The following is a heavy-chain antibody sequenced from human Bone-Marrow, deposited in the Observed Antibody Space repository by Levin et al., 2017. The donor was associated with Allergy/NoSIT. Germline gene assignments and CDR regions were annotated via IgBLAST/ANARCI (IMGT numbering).Heavy chain of an antibody. V-gene: IGHV3-53*01. Sequence: GGSLRLSCEASGFSVSNHYMSWVRQAPGKGLEWVSVTYTGSTIYFADSVKGRFAISRDNSKNTVYLQMNSLRAEDTAVYFCARGLDTYGAIFDFWGHGTLVTVSS. J-gene: IGHJ4*01. D-gene: IGHD5-18*01. CDR3: ARGLDTYGAIFDF. CDR1: GFSVSNHY. CDR2: TYTGSTI.